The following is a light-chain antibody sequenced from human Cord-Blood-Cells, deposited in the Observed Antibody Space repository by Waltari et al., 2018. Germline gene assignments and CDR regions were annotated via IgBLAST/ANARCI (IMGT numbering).Light chain of an antibody. J-gene: IGLJ2*01. Sequence: SYVLTQPPSVSVAPGKTARITCGGNNIGSQSVHWYQQKPGQAPVLVVYDDSDQPSGIPERFSGSNSGNTATLTISRVEAGDEADYYCQVWDSSSDHVVFGGGTKLTVL. V-gene: IGLV3-21*03. CDR2: DDS. CDR1: NIGSQS. CDR3: QVWDSSSDHVV.